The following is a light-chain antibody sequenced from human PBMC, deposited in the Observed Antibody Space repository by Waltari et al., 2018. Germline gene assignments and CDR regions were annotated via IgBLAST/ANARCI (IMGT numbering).Light chain of an antibody. CDR1: QSISSY. CDR2: AAS. J-gene: IGKJ4*01. Sequence: DIQMTPSPSSLSASVGDSVTITCRESQSISSYLNWYQQKPGKAPKLLIYAASSLQSGVPSRFSGSGSGTDFTLTISSLQPEDFATYYCQQSYSTPPTFGGGTKVEIK. V-gene: IGKV1-39*01. CDR3: QQSYSTPPT.